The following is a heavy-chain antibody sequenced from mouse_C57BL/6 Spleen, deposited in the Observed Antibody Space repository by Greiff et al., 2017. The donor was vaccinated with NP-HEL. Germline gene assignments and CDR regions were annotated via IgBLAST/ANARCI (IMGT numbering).Heavy chain of an antibody. CDR3: ARSRSNYDAWFAY. V-gene: IGHV1-82*01. CDR2: IYPGDGDT. Sequence: LEESGPELVKPGASVKISCKASGYAFSSSWMNWVKQRPGKGLEWIGRIYPGDGDTNYNGKFKGKATLTADKSSSTAYMQLSSLTSEDSAVYFCARSRSNYDAWFAYWGQGTLVTVSA. J-gene: IGHJ3*01. CDR1: GYAFSSSW. D-gene: IGHD2-5*01.